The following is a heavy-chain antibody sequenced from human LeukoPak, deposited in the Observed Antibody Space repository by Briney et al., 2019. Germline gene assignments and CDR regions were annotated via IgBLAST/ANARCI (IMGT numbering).Heavy chain of an antibody. D-gene: IGHD3-22*01. CDR3: ARGSFNYYDSSGYYGDY. J-gene: IGHJ4*02. Sequence: GGSLRLSCAASGFTFSSYGMHWVRRAPGKGLEWVAVIWYDGSNKYYADSVKGRFTISRDNSKNTLYLQMNSLRAEDTAVYYCARGSFNYYDSSGYYGDYWGQGTLVTVSS. CDR1: GFTFSSYG. CDR2: IWYDGSNK. V-gene: IGHV3-33*01.